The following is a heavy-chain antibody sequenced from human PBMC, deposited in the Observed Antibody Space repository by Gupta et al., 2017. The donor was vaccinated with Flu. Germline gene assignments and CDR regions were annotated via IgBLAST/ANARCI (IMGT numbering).Heavy chain of an antibody. J-gene: IGHJ6*02. V-gene: IGHV3-30*18. Sequence: QVQLVESGGGVVQPGRSLRLSCAASGFTFRSYGMPWVPQPPGKGLEWVAVISYDGSNKYYADSVKGRFTISRDNSKNTLYLQMNSLRAEDTAVYYCAKDRDSSSYYYYYGMDVWGQGTTVTVSS. CDR3: AKDRDSSSYYYYYGMDV. CDR1: GFTFRSYG. CDR2: ISYDGSNK. D-gene: IGHD6-6*01.